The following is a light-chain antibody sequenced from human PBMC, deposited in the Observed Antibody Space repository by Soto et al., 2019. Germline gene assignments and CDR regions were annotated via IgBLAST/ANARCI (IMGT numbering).Light chain of an antibody. CDR3: QQRPYWPLP. CDR2: DAS. Sequence: ETVLTQSPATLSLSPGERATLSCRASQSVSVYLAWYQHKPGQAPRLLIYDASNRAAGIPARFSGSGSGTIFTLIISRLEPEDFSLYSCQQRPYWPLPFGAGTKV. V-gene: IGKV3-11*01. CDR1: QSVSVY. J-gene: IGKJ4*01.